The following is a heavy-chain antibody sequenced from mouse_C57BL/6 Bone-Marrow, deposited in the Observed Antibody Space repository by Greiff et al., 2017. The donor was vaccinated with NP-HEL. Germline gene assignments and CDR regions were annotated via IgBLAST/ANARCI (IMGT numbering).Heavy chain of an antibody. CDR1: GYTFTSYW. CDR2: IDPSDSYT. V-gene: IGHV1-69*01. Sequence: QVQLQQPGAELVMPGASVKLSCKASGYTFTSYWMHWVKQRPGQGLEWIGEIDPSDSYTNYNQKFKGKSTLTVDKSSSTAYLQLSSLTSEDSAVYYCARETRPFAMGYWGQGTSVTVSS. CDR3: ARETRPFAMGY. D-gene: IGHD2-13*01. J-gene: IGHJ4*01.